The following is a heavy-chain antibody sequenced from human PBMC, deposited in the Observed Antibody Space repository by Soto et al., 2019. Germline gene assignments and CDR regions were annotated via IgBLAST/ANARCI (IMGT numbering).Heavy chain of an antibody. CDR1: GDTFNFYS. Sequence: QVQLVQSGAEVKKPGSSVRVSCKASGDTFNFYSINWVRQAPGLGLEWMGRINPILSMSNYAQRFQGRVTMNADKSTSTAYMELSSLRSDDTAMYYCASSYGAGYRAFDSWGQGALVTVSS. CDR3: ASSYGAGYRAFDS. D-gene: IGHD3-10*01. J-gene: IGHJ4*02. CDR2: INPILSMS. V-gene: IGHV1-69*02.